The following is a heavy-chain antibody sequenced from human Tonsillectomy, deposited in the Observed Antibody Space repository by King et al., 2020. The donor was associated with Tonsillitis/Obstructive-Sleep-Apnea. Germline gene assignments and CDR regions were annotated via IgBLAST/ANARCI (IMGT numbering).Heavy chain of an antibody. CDR2: IKEDGSEK. Sequence: VQLVESGGGLVQPGGSLRLSCVASGFTLNHYWMTWVRQAPGKGLEWVANIKEDGSEKNYVDSVKGRFTVSRDNARNSLYLQMNSLRAEDTAVYDCARDLSVVVAAIWYDVHDIWGQGTMVTDSP. V-gene: IGHV3-7*01. CDR3: ARDLSVVVAAIWYDVHDI. CDR1: GFTLNHYW. D-gene: IGHD2-21*02. J-gene: IGHJ3*02.